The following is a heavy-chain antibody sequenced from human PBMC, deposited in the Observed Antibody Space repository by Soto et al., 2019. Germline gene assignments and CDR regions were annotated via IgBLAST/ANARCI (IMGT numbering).Heavy chain of an antibody. J-gene: IGHJ2*01. CDR1: GFTSSDYY. CDR2: ISSSGSTI. V-gene: IGHV3-11*01. Sequence: GGSRRLSCEASGFTSSDYYRSWIRQPPEKGLEWVSYISSSGSTIYYADSVKGRFTISRDNAKNSLYLQMNSLRAEDTAVYYCARGRHKFDLWGRGTLVTVSS. CDR3: ARGRHKFDL.